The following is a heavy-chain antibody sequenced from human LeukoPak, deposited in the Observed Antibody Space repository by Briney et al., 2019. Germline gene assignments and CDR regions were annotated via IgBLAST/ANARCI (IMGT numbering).Heavy chain of an antibody. Sequence: SETLSLTCTVSGGSISSYYWSWIRQPAGKGLEWIGRIYTSGSTNYNPSLKSRVTMSVDTSKNQFSLKLSSVTAADTAVYYCARESITMVRGVFDYWGQGTLVTVS. J-gene: IGHJ4*02. V-gene: IGHV4-4*07. CDR3: ARESITMVRGVFDY. CDR1: GGSISSYY. CDR2: IYTSGST. D-gene: IGHD3-10*01.